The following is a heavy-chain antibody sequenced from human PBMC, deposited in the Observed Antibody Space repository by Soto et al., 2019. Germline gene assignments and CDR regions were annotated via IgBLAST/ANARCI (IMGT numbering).Heavy chain of an antibody. J-gene: IGHJ4*02. V-gene: IGHV1-18*01. CDR2: ISAYNGNT. D-gene: IGHD5-18*01. CDR3: ASSLLVGYGLEGESD. Sequence: QVQLVQSGAEVKKPGASVKVSCKASGYTFTSYGISWVRQAPGQGLEWMGWISAYNGNTNYAQKLQGRVSMTTDTCTRTAYMGLRSLRFDDAAVYYCASSLLVGYGLEGESDWGQGTLVTVSS. CDR1: GYTFTSYG.